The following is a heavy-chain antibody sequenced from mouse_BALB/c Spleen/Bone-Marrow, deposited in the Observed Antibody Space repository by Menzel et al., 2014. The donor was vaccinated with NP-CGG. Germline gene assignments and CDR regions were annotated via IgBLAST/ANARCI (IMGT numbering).Heavy chain of an antibody. V-gene: IGHV1-69*01. J-gene: IGHJ2*01. CDR3: ARGGANVDY. CDR1: GHTFTDHW. CDR2: IDISDSYT. Sequence: VQLQQSGAELVMPGASVKMSCKASGHTFTDHWMHWVKQRPGQGLEWIGAIDISDSYTTYNQKFKGKATLTVDESSSTAYMQLSRLTLEDSAVYYCARGGANVDYWGQGTTLTVSS.